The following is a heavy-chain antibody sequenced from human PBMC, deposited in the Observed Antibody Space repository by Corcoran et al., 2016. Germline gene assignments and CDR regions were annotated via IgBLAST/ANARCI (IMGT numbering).Heavy chain of an antibody. CDR3: AKVGFCSTSTCYASFDF. CDR2: IHPADSDT. J-gene: IGHJ3*01. CDR1: GYSFTNYW. V-gene: IGHV5-51*01. D-gene: IGHD2-2*01. Sequence: EVQLVQSGAEVKKPGASLKISCKVSGYSFTNYWIGWVRQMPGKGLEWMGIIHPADSDTRYSPSFQGQVTISADKSISTAYVQWSSLKASDTAMYYCAKVGFCSTSTCYASFDFWGQGTMVTVSS.